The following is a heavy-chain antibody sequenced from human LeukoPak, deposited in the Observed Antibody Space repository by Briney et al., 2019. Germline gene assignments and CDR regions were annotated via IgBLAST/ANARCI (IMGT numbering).Heavy chain of an antibody. Sequence: PSETLSLTCAVYGGSFSGYYWSWIRQPPGKGLEWIGEINHSGSTNYNPSLKSRVTISVDTSKNQFSLKLSSVTAADTAVYYCAREGGDLIVGAAAYFVYWGQGTLVTVSS. CDR2: INHSGST. CDR1: GGSFSGYY. CDR3: AREGGDLIVGAAAYFVY. J-gene: IGHJ4*02. V-gene: IGHV4-34*01. D-gene: IGHD1-26*01.